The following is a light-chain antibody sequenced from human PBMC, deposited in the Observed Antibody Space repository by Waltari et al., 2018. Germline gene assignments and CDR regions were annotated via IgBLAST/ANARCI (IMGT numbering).Light chain of an antibody. Sequence: LPQQPSPSGPPGQRAPTPCPGSNPNIGNMVVTWYQQVPGTAPKLLIYSNNQRPSGVPDRFSGSKSGTSASLAISGLQSDDDGDYYCATWDDRLTGVVFGGGTKVTVL. CDR1: NPNIGNMV. CDR3: ATWDDRLTGVV. V-gene: IGLV1-44*01. J-gene: IGLJ2*01. CDR2: SNN.